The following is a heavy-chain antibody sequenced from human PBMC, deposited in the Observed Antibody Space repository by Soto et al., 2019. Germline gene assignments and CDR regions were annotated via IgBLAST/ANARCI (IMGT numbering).Heavy chain of an antibody. CDR2: LDGEGSST. CDR1: GFTFSSCW. Sequence: AGGSLRLSCAASGFTFSSCWMYWVRQPPGKGLVWVSRLDGEGSSTSYADSVEGRFTISRDNAKSTQYLQMNSLRVEDTAVYYCARGWLTRDRRAFWGQGTLVTDSS. J-gene: IGHJ4*02. V-gene: IGHV3-74*01. CDR3: ARGWLTRDRRAF. D-gene: IGHD3-9*01.